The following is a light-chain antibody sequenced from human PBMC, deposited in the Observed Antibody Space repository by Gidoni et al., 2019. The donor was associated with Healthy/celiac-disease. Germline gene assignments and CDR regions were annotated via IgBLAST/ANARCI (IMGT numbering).Light chain of an antibody. CDR2: GAS. J-gene: IGKJ4*01. Sequence: EIVWTQSQGTLSLSPGERATLSCRASQSVSSSYLAWYQQKPGQAPRLLIYGASSRATGIPDRFSGSVSGTDFTLTISRLEPEDFAVYYCQQYGSSPLTFGGGTKVEIK. CDR1: QSVSSSY. V-gene: IGKV3-20*01. CDR3: QQYGSSPLT.